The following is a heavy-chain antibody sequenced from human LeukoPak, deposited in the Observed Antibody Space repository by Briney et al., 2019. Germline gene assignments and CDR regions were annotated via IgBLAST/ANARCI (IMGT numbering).Heavy chain of an antibody. CDR2: IYYSGST. J-gene: IGHJ4*02. CDR3: ARGRGVRGGNFDY. Sequence: SETLSLTCTVSGGSISSSSYYWGWIRQPPGKGLEWIGYIYYSGSTNYNPSLKSRVTISVDMSKNQFSLKLSSVTAADTAVYYCARGRGVRGGNFDYWGQGTLVTVSS. CDR1: GGSISSSSYY. D-gene: IGHD3-10*01. V-gene: IGHV4-61*05.